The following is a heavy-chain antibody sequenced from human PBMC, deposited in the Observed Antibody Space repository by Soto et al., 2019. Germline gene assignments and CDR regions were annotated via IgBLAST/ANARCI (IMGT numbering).Heavy chain of an antibody. D-gene: IGHD2-15*01. CDR3: ARTGWAYCSGGSCREYFQH. CDR2: INHSGST. V-gene: IGHV4-34*01. Sequence: RQPPGKGLEWIGEINHSGSTNYNPSLKSRVTISVDTSKNQFSLKLSSVTAADTAVYYCARTGWAYCSGGSCREYFQHWGQGTLVTVSS. J-gene: IGHJ1*01.